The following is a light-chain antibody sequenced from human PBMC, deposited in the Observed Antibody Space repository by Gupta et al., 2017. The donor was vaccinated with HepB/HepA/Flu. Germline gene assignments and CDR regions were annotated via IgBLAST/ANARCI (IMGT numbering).Light chain of an antibody. V-gene: IGLV1-40*03. J-gene: IGLJ2*01. Sequence: QSFLTQPPSVSGAPGQRVTISCTGSSSNIGAGYDVHWYQQLPGTAPTVLIFGNSNRPSGVPDRFSGSKSGASASLAITGLQADDEADYYCQSYDSSLSGHVVFGGGTKLTVL. CDR3: QSYDSSLSGHVV. CDR2: GNS. CDR1: SSNIGAGYD.